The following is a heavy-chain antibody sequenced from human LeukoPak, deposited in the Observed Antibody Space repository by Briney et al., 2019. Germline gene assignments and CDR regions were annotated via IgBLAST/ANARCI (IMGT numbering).Heavy chain of an antibody. J-gene: IGHJ5*02. D-gene: IGHD6-19*01. CDR3: ARTERYSSGLVSWFDP. CDR1: GYTFTGYY. CDR2: ISAYNGNT. V-gene: IGHV1-18*04. Sequence: ASVKVSCKASGYTFTGYYMHWVRQAPGQGLEWMGWISAYNGNTNYAQKLQGRVTMTTDTSTSTAYMELRSLRSDDTAVYYCARTERYSSGLVSWFDPWGQGTLVTVSS.